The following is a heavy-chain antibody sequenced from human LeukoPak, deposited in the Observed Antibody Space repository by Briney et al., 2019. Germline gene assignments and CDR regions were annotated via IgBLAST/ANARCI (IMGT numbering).Heavy chain of an antibody. J-gene: IGHJ4*02. V-gene: IGHV3-23*01. CDR2: ISGSGGST. Sequence: WIRQAAGKGLEWVSLISGSGGSTYYADSVKGRFTISRDNSKNTLYLQMNSLRAEDTAVYYCSRSITMVRGVILLDYWGQGTLVTVSS. CDR3: SRSITMVRGVILLDY. D-gene: IGHD3-10*01.